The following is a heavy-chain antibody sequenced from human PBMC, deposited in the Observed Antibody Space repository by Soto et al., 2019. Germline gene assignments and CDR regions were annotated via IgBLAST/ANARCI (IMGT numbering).Heavy chain of an antibody. CDR3: ARDRHYDILTGYSEGNY. CDR1: GFTFSSYS. CDR2: ISSSSSYI. V-gene: IGHV3-21*01. J-gene: IGHJ4*02. Sequence: ESGGGLVKPGGSLRLSCAASGFTFSSYSMNWVRQAPGKGLEWVSSISSSSSYIYYADSVKGRFTISRDNAKNSLYLQMNSLRAEDTAVYYCARDRHYDILTGYSEGNYWGQGTLVTVSS. D-gene: IGHD3-9*01.